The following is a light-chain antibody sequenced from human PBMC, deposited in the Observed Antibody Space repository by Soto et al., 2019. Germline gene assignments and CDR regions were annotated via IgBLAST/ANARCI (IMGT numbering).Light chain of an antibody. CDR3: CSYAGSSTYV. V-gene: IGLV2-23*01. CDR1: SSDVGRYNI. CDR2: EGS. Sequence: LAQPASVSGSPGQSITISCTGTSSDVGRYNIVSWYQQHPGKAPKLMIYEGSKRPSGVSNRFSGSKSGNTASLTISGLQAEDEADYYCCSYAGSSTYVFGTGTKVTVL. J-gene: IGLJ1*01.